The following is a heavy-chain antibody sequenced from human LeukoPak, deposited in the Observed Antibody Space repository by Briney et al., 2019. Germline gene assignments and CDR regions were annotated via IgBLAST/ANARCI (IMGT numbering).Heavy chain of an antibody. CDR3: ARSVGYCSSTSCYFNWFDP. J-gene: IGHJ5*02. CDR1: GYSFISYW. D-gene: IGHD2-2*01. CDR2: IYPGDSDT. Sequence: GGSLQISCKGSGYSFISYWIGGVRQLPGKGLEGMGIIYPGDSDTRYSPSFQGQVTISADKSISTAYLQWSSLKASDTAMYYCARSVGYCSSTSCYFNWFDPWGQGTLVTVSS. V-gene: IGHV5-51*01.